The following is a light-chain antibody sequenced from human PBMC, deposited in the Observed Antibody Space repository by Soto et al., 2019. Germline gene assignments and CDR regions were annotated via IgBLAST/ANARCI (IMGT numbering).Light chain of an antibody. Sequence: QSALTQPPSASGSPGQSVTISCTGTSSDVGGYNYVSWYQQHPGKAPKLMIYEVTKRPSGVPDRFSGSKSGNTASLTVSGLQAEDEVDYYCSSYAGSNNFVVFGSGTKVTVL. CDR2: EVT. CDR1: SSDVGGYNY. V-gene: IGLV2-8*01. CDR3: SSYAGSNNFVV. J-gene: IGLJ1*01.